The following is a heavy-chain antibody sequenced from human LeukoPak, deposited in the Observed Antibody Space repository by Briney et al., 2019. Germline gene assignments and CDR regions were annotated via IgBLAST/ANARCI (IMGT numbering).Heavy chain of an antibody. V-gene: IGHV4-59*01. CDR2: IYYSGRT. D-gene: IGHD2-15*01. CDR1: GVSISRYY. Sequence: PSETLSLTCTVAGVSISRYYWSWVRQPPGKGLEGVGCIYYSGRTKYNPSLKSRVTISVDTSKNQFSLKLSSVTAADTAVYYCARSYCSGGSCYYYYYGMDVWGQGTTVTVSS. CDR3: ARSYCSGGSCYYYYYGMDV. J-gene: IGHJ6*02.